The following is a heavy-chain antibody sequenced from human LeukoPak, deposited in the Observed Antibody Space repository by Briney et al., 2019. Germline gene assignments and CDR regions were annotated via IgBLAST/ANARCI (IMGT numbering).Heavy chain of an antibody. CDR3: ARDGRIAAASDINY. Sequence: GGSLRLSCAASGFTFSSYSMHWVRQAPGKGLEWVAVIWYDGSNKYYADSVKGRFTISRDNSKNTLYLQMNSLRAEDTAVYYCARDGRIAAASDINYWGQGTLVTVSS. D-gene: IGHD6-13*01. J-gene: IGHJ4*02. CDR1: GFTFSSYS. V-gene: IGHV3-33*01. CDR2: IWYDGSNK.